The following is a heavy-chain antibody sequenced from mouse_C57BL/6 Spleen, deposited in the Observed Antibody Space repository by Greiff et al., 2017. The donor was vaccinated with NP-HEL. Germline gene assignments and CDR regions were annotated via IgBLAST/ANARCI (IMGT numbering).Heavy chain of an antibody. V-gene: IGHV1-72*01. J-gene: IGHJ2*01. CDR2: IDPNSGGT. CDR3: ARSPFTVVDYLDY. CDR1: GYTFTSYW. D-gene: IGHD1-1*01. Sequence: QVQLQQPGAELVKPGASVKLSCKASGYTFTSYWMHWVKPRPGRGLEWIGRIDPNSGGTKYNEKFKSKATLTVDKPSSTAYMQLSSLTSEDSAVYYWARSPFTVVDYLDYWGQGTTLTVSS.